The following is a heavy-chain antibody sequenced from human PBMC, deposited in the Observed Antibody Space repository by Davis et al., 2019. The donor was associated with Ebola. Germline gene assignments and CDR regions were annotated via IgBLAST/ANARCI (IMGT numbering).Heavy chain of an antibody. D-gene: IGHD3-3*01. V-gene: IGHV3-49*03. CDR1: GFTFGDYA. J-gene: IGHJ6*03. Sequence: PGGSLRLSCTASGFTFGDYAMSWFRQAPGKGLEWVGFIRSKAYGGTTEYAASVKGRFTISRHDSKSIAYLQMNSLKTEDTAVYYCTRLGGFWSGPEGYYYYYYMDVWGKGTTVTVSS. CDR2: IRSKAYGGTT. CDR3: TRLGGFWSGPEGYYYYYYMDV.